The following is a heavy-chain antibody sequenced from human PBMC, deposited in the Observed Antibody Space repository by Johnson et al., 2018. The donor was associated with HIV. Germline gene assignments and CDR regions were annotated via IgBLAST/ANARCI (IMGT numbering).Heavy chain of an antibody. CDR1: GFTFSSYW. J-gene: IGHJ3*01. CDR3: VRDTGYCSGGRCDDAFDV. Sequence: VQLVESGGGLVQPGGSLRLSCAASGFTFSSYWMSWVRQAPGKGLEWVSSISGSGGTTYYADSVKGRFTISRDNSKNTLYLQMNSLRVEDTALYYCVRDTGYCSGGRCDDAFDVWGQGTVVTVSS. D-gene: IGHD2-15*01. CDR2: ISGSGGTT. V-gene: IGHV3-23*04.